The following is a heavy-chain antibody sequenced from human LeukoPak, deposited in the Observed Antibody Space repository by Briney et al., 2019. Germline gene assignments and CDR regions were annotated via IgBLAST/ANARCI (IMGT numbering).Heavy chain of an antibody. V-gene: IGHV4-59*10. CDR2: IYTSGST. CDR1: GGSFSGYY. Sequence: PSETPSLTCAVYGGSFSGYYWSWIRQPAGKGLEWIGRIYTSGSTNYNPSLKSRVTMSVDTSKNQFSLKLSSVTAADTAVYYCARGPWFDPWGQGTLVTVSS. CDR3: ARGPWFDP. J-gene: IGHJ5*02.